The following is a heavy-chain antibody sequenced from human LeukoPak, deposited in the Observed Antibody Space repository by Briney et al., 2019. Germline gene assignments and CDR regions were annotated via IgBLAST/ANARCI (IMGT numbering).Heavy chain of an antibody. CDR3: AREAGYAYYFDY. J-gene: IGHJ4*02. CDR2: IYSGGST. CDR1: GFTVSSNY. Sequence: GGSLRLSCAASGFTVSSNYMNWVRQAPGKGLEWVSVIYSGGSTYYADSVKGRFTISRDNSKNTLYLQMNSLSAEDTAVYYCAREAGYAYYFDYWGQGTLVTVSS. V-gene: IGHV3-53*01. D-gene: IGHD1-1*01.